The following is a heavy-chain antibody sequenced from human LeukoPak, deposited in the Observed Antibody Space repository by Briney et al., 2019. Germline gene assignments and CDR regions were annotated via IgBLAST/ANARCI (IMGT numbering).Heavy chain of an antibody. D-gene: IGHD5-18*01. Sequence: SETLSLTCTVSGGSISSGSYYWTWIRQPAGKGLEWIGRISTSGRTNFNPSLKSRVTISIDTSKNQFSLKLSSVTAADTAVYYCARDVGGYRYGYRPTELYWYFDLWGRGTLVTVPS. CDR3: ARDVGGYRYGYRPTELYWYFDL. J-gene: IGHJ2*01. CDR1: GGSISSGSYY. CDR2: ISTSGRT. V-gene: IGHV4-61*02.